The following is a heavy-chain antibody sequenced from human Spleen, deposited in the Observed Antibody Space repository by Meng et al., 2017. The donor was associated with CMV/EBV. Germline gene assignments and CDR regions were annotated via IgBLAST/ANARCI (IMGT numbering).Heavy chain of an antibody. CDR3: ARDRLYDFWSGSIDY. D-gene: IGHD3-3*01. J-gene: IGHJ4*02. CDR1: GYTFTTYG. V-gene: IGHV1-18*01. Sequence: ASVKVSCKTSGYTFTTYGISWVRQAPGQGLEWMAWITAYNNNTNYAKQFQGRVTVTTDTFTSTVYMELRNLRSDDTAVYYCARDRLYDFWSGSIDYWGQGTLVTVSS. CDR2: ITAYNNNT.